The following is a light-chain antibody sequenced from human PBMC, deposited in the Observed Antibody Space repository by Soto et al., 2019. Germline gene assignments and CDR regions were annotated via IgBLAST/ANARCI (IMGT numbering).Light chain of an antibody. J-gene: IGLJ1*01. Sequence: QSVLTQPPSASGTPGQRVTISCSGSSSNIGSNYVSWYQQLPGTAPKLLICRDNQRPSGVPDRFSGSKSGTSASLAISGLRSEDEADYYCAAWDDSRSGRYVFGTGTKLTVL. CDR1: SSNIGSNY. CDR3: AAWDDSRSGRYV. CDR2: RDN. V-gene: IGLV1-47*01.